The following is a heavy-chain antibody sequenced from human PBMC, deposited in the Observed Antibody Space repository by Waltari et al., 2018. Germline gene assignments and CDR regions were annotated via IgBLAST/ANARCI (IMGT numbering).Heavy chain of an antibody. J-gene: IGHJ4*02. V-gene: IGHV4-59*01. CDR2: IYYSGST. CDR3: ARGPVGLYFG. D-gene: IGHD3-10*01. CDR1: GGSISSYY. Sequence: QVQLQESGPGLVKPSETLSLTCTVPGGSISSYYWSWIRQPPGKGLEWIGYIYYSGSTNYNPSLKSRVTISVDTSKNQFSLKLSSVTAADTAVYYCARGPVGLYFGWGQGTLVTVSS.